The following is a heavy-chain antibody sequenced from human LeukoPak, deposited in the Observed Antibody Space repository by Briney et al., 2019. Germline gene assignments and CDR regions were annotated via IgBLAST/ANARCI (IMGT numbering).Heavy chain of an antibody. CDR3: AKVLSLRHFDWVLYIDH. CDR1: GFTFSDYN. D-gene: IGHD3-9*01. V-gene: IGHV3-21*04. CDR2: ITTSSSYM. J-gene: IGHJ4*02. Sequence: GGSLRLSCVASGFTFSDYNMNWVRQAPGKGLEWVSSITTSSSYMYYADSVKGRFTISRDNAKNSLYLQMNSLRAEDTAVYYCAKVLSLRHFDWVLYIDHWGQGTLVTVSS.